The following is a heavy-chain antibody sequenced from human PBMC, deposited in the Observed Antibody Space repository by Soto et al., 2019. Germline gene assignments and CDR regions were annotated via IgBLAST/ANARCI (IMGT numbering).Heavy chain of an antibody. J-gene: IGHJ4*02. CDR3: TRRGSSGTPVDY. D-gene: IGHD1-26*01. CDR2: IYHSGGT. V-gene: IGHV4-38-2*01. CDR1: DFSISSGYY. Sequence: ETLSLTCGVSDFSISSGYYWGWIRQPPGKGLEWIGNIYHSGGTHYNPALKSRVTISVDTSKNQFSLKLKSVTAADTAVYYCTRRGSSGTPVDYWGQGTLVTV.